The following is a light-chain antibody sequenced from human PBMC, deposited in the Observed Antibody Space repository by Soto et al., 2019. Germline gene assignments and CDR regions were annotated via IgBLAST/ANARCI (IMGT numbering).Light chain of an antibody. Sequence: DVVTTQSPLSLPVTLGQPASISCRSSQSLEYSDGNTYLNWFQQRPGQSPRRLIYKVSNRDSGVPDRFSGSGSGTDFTLTISRLEPEDFAVYYCQQYGSSLITFGQGTRLEIK. V-gene: IGKV2-30*01. CDR2: KVS. J-gene: IGKJ5*01. CDR3: QQYGSSLIT. CDR1: QSLEYSDGNTY.